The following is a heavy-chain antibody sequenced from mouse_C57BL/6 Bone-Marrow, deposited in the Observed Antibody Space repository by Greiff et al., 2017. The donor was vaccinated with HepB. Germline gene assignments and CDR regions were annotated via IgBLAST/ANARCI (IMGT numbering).Heavy chain of an antibody. V-gene: IGHV7-3*01. CDR1: GFTFTDYY. CDR3: ARWGYYFDD. J-gene: IGHJ2*01. Sequence: EVQLVESGGGLVQPGGSLSLSCAASGFTFTDYYMSWVRQPPGKALEWLGFIRNKANGYTTEYSASVKGRFTISRDNSQSILYLQMNALRAEDSATYYCARWGYYFDDWGQGTTLTVSS. CDR2: IRNKANGYTT.